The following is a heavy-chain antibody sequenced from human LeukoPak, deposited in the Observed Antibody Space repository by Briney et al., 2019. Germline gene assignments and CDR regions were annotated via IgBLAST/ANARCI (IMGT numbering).Heavy chain of an antibody. D-gene: IGHD6-19*01. Sequence: GGSLRLSRAASGFTFSSYAMSWVRQAPGKGLEWVSAISGSGGSTYYADSVKGRFTISRDNSKNTLYLQMNSLRAEDTAVYYCAKDDRIAVAGTFDYWGQGTLVTVSS. J-gene: IGHJ4*02. CDR1: GFTFSSYA. V-gene: IGHV3-23*01. CDR3: AKDDRIAVAGTFDY. CDR2: ISGSGGST.